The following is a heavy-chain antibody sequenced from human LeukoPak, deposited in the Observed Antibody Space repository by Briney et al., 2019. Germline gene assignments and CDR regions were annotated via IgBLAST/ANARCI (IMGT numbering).Heavy chain of an antibody. Sequence: ASVKVSCKASGGTFSSYAISWVRQAPGQGLEWMGRIIPILGIANYAQKFQGRVTITADKSTSTAYMELSSLRSEVTAVYYCARDQSVWGSYRQGYFDYWGQGTLVTVSS. CDR2: IIPILGIA. V-gene: IGHV1-69*04. CDR3: ARDQSVWGSYRQGYFDY. J-gene: IGHJ4*02. D-gene: IGHD3-16*02. CDR1: GGTFSSYA.